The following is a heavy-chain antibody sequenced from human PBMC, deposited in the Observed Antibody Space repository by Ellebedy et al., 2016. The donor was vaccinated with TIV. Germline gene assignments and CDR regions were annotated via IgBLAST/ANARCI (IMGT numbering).Heavy chain of an antibody. D-gene: IGHD5-24*01. Sequence: GESLKISCAASGFSFSRYWTGWIRQPPGKGLEWVAHMKYDEIESYYANSVNGRFTISRDNARNSLYLQMRSLRVDDTAMYYCVRDTVAVPDGNTFDFWGQGTMVSVS. CDR1: GFSFSRYW. CDR2: MKYDEIES. CDR3: VRDTVAVPDGNTFDF. V-gene: IGHV3-7*04. J-gene: IGHJ3*01.